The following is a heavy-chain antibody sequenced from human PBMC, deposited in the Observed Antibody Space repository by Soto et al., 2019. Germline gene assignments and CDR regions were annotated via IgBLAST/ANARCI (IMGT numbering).Heavy chain of an antibody. D-gene: IGHD6-6*01. CDR3: ARDFRIAARFYYYYGMDV. V-gene: IGHV4-34*01. J-gene: IGHJ6*02. Sequence: PSETLALTCAVYGGSFSGYYWSWIRQPPGKGLEWIGEINHSGSTNYNPSLKSRVTISVDTSKNQFSLKLSSVTAADTAVYYCARDFRIAARFYYYYGMDVWGQGTTVTVSS. CDR1: GGSFSGYY. CDR2: INHSGST.